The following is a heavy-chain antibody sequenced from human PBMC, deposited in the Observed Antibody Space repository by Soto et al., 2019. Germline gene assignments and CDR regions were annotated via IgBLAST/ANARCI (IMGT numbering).Heavy chain of an antibody. D-gene: IGHD1-26*01. J-gene: IGHJ6*02. CDR1: GGTFSSYP. CDR3: ARVGHITNYGMAV. Sequence: QVQLVQSGAEVKKPGSSVKVSCEASGGTFSSYPINWVRQAPGQGLEWMEGIIPFFGTSNYAQKFQGRVTITADDSTSTAYMELRSLRSEDTAVYYCARVGHITNYGMAVWGQGTTVTVSS. CDR2: IIPFFGTS. V-gene: IGHV1-69*01.